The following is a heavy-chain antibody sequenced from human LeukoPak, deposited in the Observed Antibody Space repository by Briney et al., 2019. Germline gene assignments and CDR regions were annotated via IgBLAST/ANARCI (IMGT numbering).Heavy chain of an antibody. CDR3: AIPDYYASPNYFDY. D-gene: IGHD3-10*01. V-gene: IGHV3-30*02. CDR2: IRYDGSNK. CDR1: GFTFSSYG. Sequence: GGSLRLSCAASGFTFSSYGMHWVRQAPGKGLEWVAFIRYDGSNKYYADSVRGRFTISRDNSKNTLYLQMNSLRAEDTAVYYCAIPDYYASPNYFDYWGQGTLVTVSS. J-gene: IGHJ4*02.